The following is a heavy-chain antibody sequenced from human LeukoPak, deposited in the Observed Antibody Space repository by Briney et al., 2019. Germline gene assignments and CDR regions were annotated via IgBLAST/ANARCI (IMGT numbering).Heavy chain of an antibody. D-gene: IGHD2-2*01. Sequence: GGSLRLSCAASGFTFSDHYMDWVRQAPGKGLEWVCRIRDKGNRYTTEYAASAKGRFTISRDDAKKSLYLQMNSLKTEDTAMYYCARVCNTIACYGGNFDYWGQGTLVTVSS. J-gene: IGHJ4*02. CDR2: IRDKGNRYTT. V-gene: IGHV3-72*01. CDR1: GFTFSDHY. CDR3: ARVCNTIACYGGNFDY.